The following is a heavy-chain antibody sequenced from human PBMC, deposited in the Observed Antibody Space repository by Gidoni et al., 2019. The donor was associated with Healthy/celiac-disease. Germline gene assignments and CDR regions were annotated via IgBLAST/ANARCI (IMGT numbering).Heavy chain of an antibody. D-gene: IGHD3-16*02. CDR2: IKQDGSEK. J-gene: IGHJ4*02. Sequence: EVQLVESGGGLVQPGGSLRLSCAASGYTFRSYWMSGVLQDPGKGLEGVANIKQDGSEKNYVDSVKGRFTISRDNAKNSLYLQMNSLRAEDTAVYYCARHYDYVWGSYRPYFDYWGQGSLVTVSS. CDR3: ARHYDYVWGSYRPYFDY. CDR1: GYTFRSYW. V-gene: IGHV3-7*05.